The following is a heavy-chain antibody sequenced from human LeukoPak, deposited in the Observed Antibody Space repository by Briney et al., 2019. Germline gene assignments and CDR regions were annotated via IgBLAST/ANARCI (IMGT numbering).Heavy chain of an antibody. V-gene: IGHV4-34*01. Sequence: SETLSFTCAVYGGSFSGYYWSWIRQPPGKGLEWIGEINHSGSTNYNPSLKSRVTISVDTSKNQFSLKLSSVTAADTAVYYCARDPPLYQLLRNYYYYYGMDVWGQGTTVTVSS. CDR1: GGSFSGYY. CDR3: ARDPPLYQLLRNYYYYYGMDV. J-gene: IGHJ6*02. D-gene: IGHD2-2*01. CDR2: INHSGST.